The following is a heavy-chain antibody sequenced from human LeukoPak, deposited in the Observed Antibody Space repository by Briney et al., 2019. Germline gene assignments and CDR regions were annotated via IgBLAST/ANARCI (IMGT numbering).Heavy chain of an antibody. V-gene: IGHV2-5*01. Sequence: SGPTLVKPTQTLTLTCTFSGFSLSTSAVGVGWIRQPPGKALEWLSLIYWNDDKRYSPSLKSRLTITKDTSKNQVVLTMTNMDPVDTATYYCAHEMGGDSSGFGFDYWGQGTLVTVSS. J-gene: IGHJ4*02. CDR1: GFSLSTSAVG. CDR2: IYWNDDK. CDR3: AHEMGGDSSGFGFDY. D-gene: IGHD3-22*01.